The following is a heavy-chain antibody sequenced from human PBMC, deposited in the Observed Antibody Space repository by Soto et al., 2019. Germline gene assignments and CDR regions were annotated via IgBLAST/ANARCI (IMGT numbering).Heavy chain of an antibody. CDR1: GFTFSSYG. Sequence: PGGSLRLSCAASGFTFSSYGMHWVRQTPGKGLEWVAVISYDGSNKYYADSVKGRFTISRDNSKNTLYLQMNSLRAEDTAVYYCAKEWVYDSSGWSFDYWGQGTLDTVSS. D-gene: IGHD3-22*01. V-gene: IGHV3-30*18. CDR2: ISYDGSNK. J-gene: IGHJ4*02. CDR3: AKEWVYDSSGWSFDY.